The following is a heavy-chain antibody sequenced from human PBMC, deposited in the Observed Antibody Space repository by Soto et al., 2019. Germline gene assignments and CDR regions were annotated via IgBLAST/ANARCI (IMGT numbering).Heavy chain of an antibody. CDR2: INYSGST. Sequence: SETLSLTCAVYGGSFSGYYWSWVRQPPGKGLEWIGEINYSGSTNYNPSLESRVTISVDTSKNQFSLNLSSVTAADTAVYYCAKGGNPFDSWGQGTLVTVSS. J-gene: IGHJ4*02. V-gene: IGHV4-34*01. CDR1: GGSFSGYY. CDR3: AKGGNPFDS.